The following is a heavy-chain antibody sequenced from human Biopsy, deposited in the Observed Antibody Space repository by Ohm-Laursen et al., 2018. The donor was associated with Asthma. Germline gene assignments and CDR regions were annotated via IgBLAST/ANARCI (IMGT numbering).Heavy chain of an antibody. J-gene: IGHJ3*01. CDR2: VNPANGDT. CDR3: ARTYYDFLTGQVKDVFGV. D-gene: IGHD3-9*01. V-gene: IGHV1-3*01. Sequence: ASVKVSCKASGYNFISFAIHWVRQAPGQRLEWMGWVNPANGDTKYWQKFQGRVTTTRDTSASTAYMELRSLRSEDTATYYCARTYYDFLTGQVKDVFGVWGQGTMVTVSS. CDR1: GYNFISFA.